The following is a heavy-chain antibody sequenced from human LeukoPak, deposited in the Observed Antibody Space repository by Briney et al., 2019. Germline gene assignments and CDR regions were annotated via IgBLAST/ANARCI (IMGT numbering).Heavy chain of an antibody. D-gene: IGHD5-12*01. V-gene: IGHV3-48*01. CDR1: GFTFSSYS. J-gene: IGHJ4*02. Sequence: GGSLRLSCAASGFTFSSYSMNWVRQAPGKGLEWVSYIGSSSSIIYYADSVKGRFTISRDDSKNTLYLQMKNLRAEDTAVYYCAKDGAWLRFDDWGQGILVTVSS. CDR3: AKDGAWLRFDD. CDR2: IGSSSSII.